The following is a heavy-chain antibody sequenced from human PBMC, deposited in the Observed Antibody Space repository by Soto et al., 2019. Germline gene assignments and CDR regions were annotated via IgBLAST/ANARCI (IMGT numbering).Heavy chain of an antibody. V-gene: IGHV4-4*07. CDR1: GGSISSYC. D-gene: IGHD6-19*01. CDR2: IYTSGST. CDR3: ARDRCDSSGWYCGGASTKYNWFDP. Sequence: SETLSLTCTVSGGSISSYCWSWIRQPAGKGLEWIGRIYTSGSTNYNPSLKSRVTMSVDTSKNQFSLKLSSVTAADTAVYYCARDRCDSSGWYCGGASTKYNWFDPWGQGTLVTVSS. J-gene: IGHJ5*02.